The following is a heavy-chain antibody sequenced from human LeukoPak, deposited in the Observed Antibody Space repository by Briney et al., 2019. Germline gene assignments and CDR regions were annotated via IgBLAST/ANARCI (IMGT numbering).Heavy chain of an antibody. CDR2: ISYDGSNK. V-gene: IGHV3-30*03. CDR1: GFTFSSYW. D-gene: IGHD6-19*01. J-gene: IGHJ4*02. Sequence: GGSLRLSCAASGFTFSSYWMSWVRQAPGKGLEWVAVISYDGSNKYYADSVKGRFTISRDNSKNTLYLQMNSLRAEDTAVYYCARDPDSSGWLLYVFDYWGQGTLVTVSS. CDR3: ARDPDSSGWLLYVFDY.